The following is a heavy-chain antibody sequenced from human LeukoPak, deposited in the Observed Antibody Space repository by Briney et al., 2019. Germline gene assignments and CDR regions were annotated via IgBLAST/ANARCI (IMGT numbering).Heavy chain of an antibody. CDR3: TKGTIWLPFDY. D-gene: IGHD5-18*01. CDR1: GFTFDDYA. Sequence: PGGSLRLSCAASGFTFDDYAMSWARQAPGKGLEWVSAISGSGGSTYYADSVKGRSTISRDNSKNTLYLQMNSLRAEDTAVYYCTKGTIWLPFDYWGQGTLVTVSS. CDR2: ISGSGGST. V-gene: IGHV3-23*01. J-gene: IGHJ4*02.